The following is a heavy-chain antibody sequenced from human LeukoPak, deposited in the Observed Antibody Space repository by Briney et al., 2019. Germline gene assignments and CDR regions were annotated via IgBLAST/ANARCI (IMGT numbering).Heavy chain of an antibody. V-gene: IGHV3-21*01. CDR1: GFTFSSYS. Sequence: PGGSLRLSCAASGFTFSSYSMNLVRQAPGKGLEWVSSISSSSSYIYYADSVKGRFTISRDNAKNSLYLQMNSLRAEDTAVYYCARDTSSPGGGNYYGMDVWGQGTTVTVSS. J-gene: IGHJ6*02. CDR2: ISSSSSYI. CDR3: ARDTSSPGGGNYYGMDV. D-gene: IGHD6-6*01.